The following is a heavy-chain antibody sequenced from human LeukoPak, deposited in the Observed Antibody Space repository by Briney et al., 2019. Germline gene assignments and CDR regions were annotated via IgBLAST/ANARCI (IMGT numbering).Heavy chain of an antibody. CDR2: IRSGGTTI. CDR1: GFTFSSYG. Sequence: GGSLRLSCAASGFTFSSYGMNWVRQAPGKGLDWVSYIRSGGTTIDYADSVKGRFTISRDDAKNSLYLQMNSLRAEDTAVYYCARDWVSWTFDYWGQGTLLTVSS. J-gene: IGHJ4*02. V-gene: IGHV3-48*03. CDR3: ARDWVSWTFDY. D-gene: IGHD3-16*01.